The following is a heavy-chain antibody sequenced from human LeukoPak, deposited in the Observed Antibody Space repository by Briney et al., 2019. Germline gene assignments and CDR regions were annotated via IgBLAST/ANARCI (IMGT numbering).Heavy chain of an antibody. J-gene: IGHJ3*02. CDR3: ARELLDAFDI. V-gene: IGHV1-8*03. CDR1: GYTFTSYG. D-gene: IGHD6-6*01. CDR2: MNPNSGNT. Sequence: GASVKVSCKASGYTFTSYGISWVRQAPGQGLEWMGWMNPNSGNTGYAQKFQGRVTITRNTSISTAYMELSSLRSEDTAVYYCARELLDAFDIWGQGTMVTVSS.